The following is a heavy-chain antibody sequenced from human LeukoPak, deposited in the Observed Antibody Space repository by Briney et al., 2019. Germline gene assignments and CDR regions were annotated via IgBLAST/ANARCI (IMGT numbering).Heavy chain of an antibody. V-gene: IGHV4-59*08. CDR3: ARHIRYYDFWSGHYAFDI. Sequence: SETLSLTCTVSGGSISIYYWSWIRQPPGKGLEWIGYIYYSGSTNYNPSLKSRVTISVDTSKNQFSLKLSSVTAADTAVYYCARHIRYYDFWSGHYAFDIWGQGTMVTVSS. J-gene: IGHJ3*02. CDR2: IYYSGST. D-gene: IGHD3-3*01. CDR1: GGSISIYY.